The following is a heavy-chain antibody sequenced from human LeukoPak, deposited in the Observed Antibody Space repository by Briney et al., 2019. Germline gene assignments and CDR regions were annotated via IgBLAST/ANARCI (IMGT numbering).Heavy chain of an antibody. Sequence: GSLKPSFAASGFTFSSHSNKLVRQGPGKGPEWVSSISSSSSYIYYADSVKGRFTISRDNAKNSLYLQMNSLRAEDTAVYYCARAVGAETTYGMDVWGQGTTVTVSS. CDR1: GFTFSSHS. J-gene: IGHJ6*02. CDR2: ISSSSSYI. CDR3: ARAVGAETTYGMDV. D-gene: IGHD1-7*01. V-gene: IGHV3-21*01.